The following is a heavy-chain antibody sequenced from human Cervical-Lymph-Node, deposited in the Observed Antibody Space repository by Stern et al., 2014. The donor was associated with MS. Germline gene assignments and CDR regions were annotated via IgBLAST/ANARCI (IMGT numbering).Heavy chain of an antibody. CDR3: ARLSTAVDF. CDR1: GGSISSRY. Sequence: QLQLQESGPGLVKPSETLSLTCAVSGGSISSRYWGWIRQPPGKGLQWIGLISHSGDTKHNPSSPRRLPISLDTSKNQLSLLVSSVTAADTAVYYCARLSTAVDFWGQGTLVTVSS. J-gene: IGHJ4*02. V-gene: IGHV4-59*08. CDR2: ISHSGDT.